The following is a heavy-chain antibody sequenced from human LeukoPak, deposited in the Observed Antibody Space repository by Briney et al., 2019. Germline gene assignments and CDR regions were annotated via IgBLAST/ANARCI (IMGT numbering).Heavy chain of an antibody. J-gene: IGHJ4*02. D-gene: IGHD5-12*01. CDR2: ISAYNGNT. CDR3: AVGVRGYDFPLKY. V-gene: IGHV1-18*04. CDR1: VYTFTSYG. Sequence: ASVKDSCMASVYTFTSYGISWVRQPPGQGLEWMGWISAYNGNTNYAQKLQGRVTMTTDTSTSTAYMELRSLRSDDTAVYYCAVGVRGYDFPLKYWGQGILVTVSS.